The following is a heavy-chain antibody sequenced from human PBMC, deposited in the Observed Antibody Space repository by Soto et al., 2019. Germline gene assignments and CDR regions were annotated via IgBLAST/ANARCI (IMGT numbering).Heavy chain of an antibody. CDR2: ISSSSSYT. CDR1: GFTFSDYY. Sequence: PGGSLRLSCAASGFTFSDYYMSWIRQAPGKGLEWVSYISSSSSYTNYADSVKGRFTISRDNAKNSLYLQMNSLRAEDTAVYYCARSYDILTGYYYYYGMDVWGQGTTVTVSS. V-gene: IGHV3-11*06. J-gene: IGHJ6*02. CDR3: ARSYDILTGYYYYYGMDV. D-gene: IGHD3-9*01.